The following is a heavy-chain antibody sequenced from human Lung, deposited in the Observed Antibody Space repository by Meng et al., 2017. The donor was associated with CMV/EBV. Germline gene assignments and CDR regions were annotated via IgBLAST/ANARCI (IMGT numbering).Heavy chain of an antibody. CDR1: GFTFSTFA. D-gene: IGHD1-26*01. Sequence: SXAASGFTFSTFAMSWVRQAPGKGLQWVSVIYSGDDSTYYADSVKGRFTISRDNSKNMLYLQMNSLRAEDSAVYFCAKGKWGGYYYYYGMDVWGRGTTVTVSS. J-gene: IGHJ6*02. CDR3: AKGKWGGYYYYYGMDV. V-gene: IGHV3-23*03. CDR2: IYSGDDST.